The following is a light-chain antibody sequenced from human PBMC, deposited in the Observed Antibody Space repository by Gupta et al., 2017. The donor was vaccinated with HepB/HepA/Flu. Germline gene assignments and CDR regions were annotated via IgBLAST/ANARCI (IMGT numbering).Light chain of an antibody. CDR3: SACDSSLSGQV. CDR2: KNN. V-gene: IGLV10-54*04. Sequence: QAGVTQPPSVSKGLRQTATLTCTGNSNNVGNQGAAWLHQHQGHPPKLLSYKNNNRHSGIAERFSASRSGNTASVTITGLQPEEEADYYCSACDSSLSGQVFGGGTKLTVL. J-gene: IGLJ2*01. CDR1: SNNVGNQG.